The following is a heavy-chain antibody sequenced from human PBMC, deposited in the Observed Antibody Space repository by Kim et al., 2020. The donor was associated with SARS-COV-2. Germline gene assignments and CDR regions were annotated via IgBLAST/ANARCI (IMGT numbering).Heavy chain of an antibody. Sequence: SETLSLTCTVSGGSISSSSYYWGWIRQPPGKGLEWIGSIYYSGSTYYNPSLKSRVTISVDTSKNQFSLKLSSVTAADTAVYYCARRGYCSGGSCYGYFDYWGQGTLVTVSS. J-gene: IGHJ4*02. D-gene: IGHD2-15*01. V-gene: IGHV4-39*01. CDR1: GGSISSSSYY. CDR3: ARRGYCSGGSCYGYFDY. CDR2: IYYSGST.